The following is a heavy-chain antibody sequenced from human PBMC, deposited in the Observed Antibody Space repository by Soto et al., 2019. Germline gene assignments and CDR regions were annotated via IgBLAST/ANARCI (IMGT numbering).Heavy chain of an antibody. J-gene: IGHJ5*01. CDR1: GFTFDDYT. V-gene: IGHV3-43*01. D-gene: IGHD3-3*01. CDR2: ISWDGGST. Sequence: GGSLRLSCAASGFTFDDYTMHWVRQAPGKGLEWVSLISWDGGSTYYADSVKGRFTISRDNSKNSLYLQMNSLRTEDTSLYYCAKDHPPSDYDFCSGYFDFWGHGTLVTVSS. CDR3: AKDHPPSDYDFCSGYFDF.